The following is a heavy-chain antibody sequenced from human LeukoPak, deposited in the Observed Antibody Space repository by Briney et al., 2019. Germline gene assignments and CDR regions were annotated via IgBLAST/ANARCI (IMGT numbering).Heavy chain of an antibody. D-gene: IGHD5-18*01. CDR1: GFTFSSYG. CDR3: AKDAGYSYGYYFDY. Sequence: GGSLRLSCAASGFTFSSYGMHWVRQAPGKGLEWVAFIRYDGSNKYYADSVKGRFTISRDNSKNTLYLQMNSLRAEDTAVYYCAKDAGYSYGYYFDYWGQGTLVTVSS. J-gene: IGHJ4*02. V-gene: IGHV3-30*02. CDR2: IRYDGSNK.